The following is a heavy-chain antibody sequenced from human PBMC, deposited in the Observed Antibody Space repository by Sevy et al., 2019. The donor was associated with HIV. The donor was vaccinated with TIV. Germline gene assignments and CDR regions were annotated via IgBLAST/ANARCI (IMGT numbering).Heavy chain of an antibody. CDR2: IWSDGAYQ. D-gene: IGHD3-22*01. V-gene: IGHV3-33*01. J-gene: IGHJ4*02. Sequence: GGSLRLSCAATGFTFSNYAMHWVHQAPGKGMEWVAIIWSDGAYQYHGDSVKGRFTISRDNSKNTLYLQMNNVRVEDTAVYYCARGGYYYDNAAYYALDSWGQGTLVTVSS. CDR3: ARGGYYYDNAAYYALDS. CDR1: GFTFSNYA.